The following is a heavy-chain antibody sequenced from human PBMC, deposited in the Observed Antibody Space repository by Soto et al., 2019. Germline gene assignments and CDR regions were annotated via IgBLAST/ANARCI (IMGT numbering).Heavy chain of an antibody. CDR3: AHTRYSISSFDY. CDR1: GFSLTTDDVG. D-gene: IGHD6-6*01. V-gene: IGHV2-5*02. J-gene: IGHJ4*02. Sequence: SGPTLVNPTQTLTLTCTFSGFSLTTDDVGVGWIRQFPGKALDWLAVVYLDDDKRYSPSLKSRLTITKDTSKNQVFLTMSNMDPVDTATYYCAHTRYSISSFDYWGQGTLVTV. CDR2: VYLDDDK.